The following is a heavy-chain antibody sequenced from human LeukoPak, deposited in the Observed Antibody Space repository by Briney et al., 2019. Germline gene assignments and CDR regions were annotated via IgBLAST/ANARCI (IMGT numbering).Heavy chain of an antibody. J-gene: IGHJ4*02. Sequence: GGTLRLSCAASGFTFSNSGMSWVRQAPGKGLEWVSAISTDAGETHYADSVKGLFPISRDNSKTTVSLQMSSLRAEDTALYYCAKGSGNGYGSGPFDYWGQGTLVTVSS. CDR3: AKGSGNGYGSGPFDY. V-gene: IGHV3-23*01. D-gene: IGHD3-10*01. CDR2: ISTDAGET. CDR1: GFTFSNSG.